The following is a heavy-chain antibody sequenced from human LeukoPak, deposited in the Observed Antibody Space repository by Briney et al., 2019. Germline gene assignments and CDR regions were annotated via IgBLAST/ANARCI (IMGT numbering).Heavy chain of an antibody. D-gene: IGHD3-9*01. J-gene: IGHJ5*02. CDR1: GFTFSSYA. CDR2: ISSNGGST. V-gene: IGHV3-64*01. CDR3: AGSHDILTGYPVWFNP. Sequence: GGSLRLSCAASGFTFSSYAMHWVRQAPGKGLEYVSAISSNGGSTYYANSVKGRFTISRDNSKNTLYLQMGSLRAEDMAVYYCAGSHDILTGYPVWFNPWGQGTLVTFSS.